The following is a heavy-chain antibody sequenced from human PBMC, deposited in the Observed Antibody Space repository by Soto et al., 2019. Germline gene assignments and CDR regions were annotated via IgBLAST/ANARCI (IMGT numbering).Heavy chain of an antibody. CDR1: GGSISSYY. V-gene: IGHV4-59*01. CDR2: IYFRGTT. CDR3: ARDLWGYCGTDCYPLDV. Sequence: SETLSLTCTVSGGSISSYYWSWIRQPPGKGLEWIGYIYFRGTTNYNPSLKSRVTMSADTSKNQFSLKLNSVTAADTAVYYCARDLWGYCGTDCYPLDVWGQGTTVTVSS. J-gene: IGHJ6*02. D-gene: IGHD2-21*02.